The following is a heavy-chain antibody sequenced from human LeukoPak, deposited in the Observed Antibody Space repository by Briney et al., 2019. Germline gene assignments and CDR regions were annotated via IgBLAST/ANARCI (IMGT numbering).Heavy chain of an antibody. CDR3: VRVGRIAVAGTNRGDYYYMDV. Sequence: ASVKVSCKASGYTFTSYYMHWVRQAPGQGLEWMGIINPSGGSTSYAQKFQGRVTMTRDTSTSTVYMELSSLRSEDTAVYYCVRVGRIAVAGTNRGDYYYMDVWGKGTTVTISS. V-gene: IGHV1-46*01. CDR2: INPSGGST. D-gene: IGHD6-19*01. CDR1: GYTFTSYY. J-gene: IGHJ6*03.